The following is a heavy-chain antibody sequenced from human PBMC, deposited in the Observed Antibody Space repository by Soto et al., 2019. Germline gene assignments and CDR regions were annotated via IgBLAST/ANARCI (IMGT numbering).Heavy chain of an antibody. CDR2: INPSGST. Sequence: SETLSLTCAVYGGSFSGYYWSWIRQPPGKGLEWIGEINPSGSTNYNPSLKSRVTISVDTSKNQFSLNLSSVTAAATAVYYCATAPYYDFWSGGQPYYYYGMDVWGQGTTVTVSS. J-gene: IGHJ6*02. V-gene: IGHV4-34*01. CDR1: GGSFSGYY. D-gene: IGHD3-3*01. CDR3: ATAPYYDFWSGGQPYYYYGMDV.